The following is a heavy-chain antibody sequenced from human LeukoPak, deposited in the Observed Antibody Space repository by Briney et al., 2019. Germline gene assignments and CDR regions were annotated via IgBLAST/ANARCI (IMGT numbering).Heavy chain of an antibody. D-gene: IGHD6-13*01. CDR3: TSNHIAAAGTPFDY. CDR2: ISSSSSYI. CDR1: GFTFSSYS. J-gene: IGHJ4*02. V-gene: IGHV3-21*04. Sequence: GGSLRLSCAASGFTFSSYSMNWVRQAPGKGLEWVSSISSSSSYIYYADSVKGRFTISRDNAKNSLYLQMNSLKTEDTAVYYCTSNHIAAAGTPFDYWGQGTLVTVSS.